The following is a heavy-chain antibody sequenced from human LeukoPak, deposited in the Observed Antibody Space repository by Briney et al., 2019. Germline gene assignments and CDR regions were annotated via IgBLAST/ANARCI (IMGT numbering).Heavy chain of an antibody. CDR2: ISGSGGST. J-gene: IGHJ4*02. Sequence: GGSLRLSCAASGFTFSSYAMSWVRQAPGKGLEWVSAISGSGGSTYYADSVKGRFTISRDNSKNTLYLQMNSLRAEDTAVYYCAKDRGGNYDFWSGSPEGGYFDYWGQGTLVTVSS. CDR3: AKDRGGNYDFWSGSPEGGYFDY. CDR1: GFTFSSYA. V-gene: IGHV3-23*01. D-gene: IGHD3-3*01.